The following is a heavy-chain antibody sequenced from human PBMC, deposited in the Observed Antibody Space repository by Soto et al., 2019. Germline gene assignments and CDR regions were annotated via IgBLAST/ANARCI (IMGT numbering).Heavy chain of an antibody. CDR3: AREMLEIWLLSFFDY. J-gene: IGHJ4*02. V-gene: IGHV3-33*01. CDR1: GFTFNNYG. D-gene: IGHD3-3*01. CDR2: IWYDGSSE. Sequence: VQLVQSGGGVVQPGRSLRLSCVASGFTFNNYGMHWVRQAPGKGLEWVAAIWYDGSSETYADSVKGRFTISRDNANNPLYLQITRLRGEYTAVYFCAREMLEIWLLSFFDYWCQGDLVTVSS.